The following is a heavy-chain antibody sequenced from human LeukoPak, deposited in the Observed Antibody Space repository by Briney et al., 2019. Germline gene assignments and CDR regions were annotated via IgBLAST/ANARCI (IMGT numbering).Heavy chain of an antibody. D-gene: IGHD1-26*01. J-gene: IGHJ3*02. CDR3: ARRVGAFDI. CDR1: GFTFSSYA. Sequence: GGSLRLSCAGSGFTFSSYAMHWVRQAPGKDLEWVSAIGSGGATYYADSVKGRFTISRDSAKSSLYPQMNSPRAEDMAVYYCARRVGAFDIWGQGTMVIVSP. V-gene: IGHV3/OR16-10*01. CDR2: IGSGGAT.